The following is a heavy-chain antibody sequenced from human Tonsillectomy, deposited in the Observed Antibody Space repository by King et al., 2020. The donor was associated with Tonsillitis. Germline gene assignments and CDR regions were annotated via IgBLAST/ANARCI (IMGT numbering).Heavy chain of an antibody. CDR3: ARLAVAGFIDY. J-gene: IGHJ4*02. Sequence: LQLQESGPGLVKPSETLSLTCTVSGGSISSSSYYWGWIRQPPGKGLEWIGSIYYSGSTYYNPSLKSRVTISVDTSKNQFSRKLSSVTAADTAVYYCARLAVAGFIDYWGQGTLVTVSS. CDR2: IYYSGST. V-gene: IGHV4-39*07. D-gene: IGHD6-19*01. CDR1: GGSISSSSYY.